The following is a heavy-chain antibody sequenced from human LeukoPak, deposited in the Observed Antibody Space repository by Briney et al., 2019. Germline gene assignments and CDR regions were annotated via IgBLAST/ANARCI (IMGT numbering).Heavy chain of an antibody. CDR3: ARANRKIVSGSARNYYYMDV. CDR1: GFSLSTSGLC. D-gene: IGHD3-10*01. Sequence: SGPALVTPTQTLTLTCTFSGFSLSTSGLCVSWIRQPPGKALEWLARIDWDDEELYSTSLKTRLSISKDTSKNQVVLTMTNMDPVDTATYFCARANRKIVSGSARNYYYMDVWGKGTTVTVSS. J-gene: IGHJ6*03. CDR2: IDWDDEE. V-gene: IGHV2-70*17.